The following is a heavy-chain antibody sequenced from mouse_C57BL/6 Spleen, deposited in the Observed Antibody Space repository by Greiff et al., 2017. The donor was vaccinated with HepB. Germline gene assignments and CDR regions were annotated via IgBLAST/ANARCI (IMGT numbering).Heavy chain of an antibody. CDR2: IWGGGRT. CDR3: AKRGLLPYAWFAY. V-gene: IGHV2-9*01. J-gene: IGHJ3*01. CDR1: GFSFTSYG. Sequence: VKLQESGPGLVAPSQCLSITCTVSGFSFTSYGVDWVRQPPGKGLEWLGVIWGGGRTNYNSALMSRLSISKDNSKSHVFLKMNSLQTDDTAKYYCAKRGLLPYAWFAYWGQGTLVTVSA. D-gene: IGHD2-3*01.